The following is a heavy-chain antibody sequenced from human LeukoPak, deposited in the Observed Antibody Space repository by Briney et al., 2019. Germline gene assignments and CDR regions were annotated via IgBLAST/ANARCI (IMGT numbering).Heavy chain of an antibody. V-gene: IGHV1-46*01. Sequence: ASVKVSCKASGYTFTSYYMHWVRQAPGQGLEWMGIINPSGGSTSYAQKFQGRVTMTRDTSTSAVYMELSSLRSEDTAVYYCARSSSWYTPVDYWGQGTLVTVSS. CDR3: ARSSSWYTPVDY. CDR1: GYTFTSYY. D-gene: IGHD6-13*01. J-gene: IGHJ4*02. CDR2: INPSGGST.